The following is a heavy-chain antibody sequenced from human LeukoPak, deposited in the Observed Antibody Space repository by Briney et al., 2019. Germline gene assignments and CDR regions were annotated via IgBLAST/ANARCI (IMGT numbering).Heavy chain of an antibody. Sequence: ASVKVSCKASGYTFTGYYIHWVRQAPGQGLEWMGWMNPISGDTNYAQNFRGRVTMTGDTSISTAYMELSRLRSDDTAVYYCARGRSSTVTITWGPGTLVTVSS. CDR3: ARGRSSTVTIT. D-gene: IGHD4-17*01. J-gene: IGHJ5*02. V-gene: IGHV1-2*02. CDR2: MNPISGDT. CDR1: GYTFTGYY.